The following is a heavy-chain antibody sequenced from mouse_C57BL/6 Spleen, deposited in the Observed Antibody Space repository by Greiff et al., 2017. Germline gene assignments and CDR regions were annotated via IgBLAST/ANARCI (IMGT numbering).Heavy chain of an antibody. CDR2: IDPETGGT. CDR1: GYTFTDYE. J-gene: IGHJ3*01. CDR3: TREDLYAMDY. V-gene: IGHV1-15*01. D-gene: IGHD1-1*02. Sequence: QVQLQQSGAELVRPGASVTLSCKASGYTFTDYEMHWVKQTPVHGLEWIGAIDPETGGTAYNQKFKGKAILTADKSSSTAYMELRSLTSEDSAVYYCTREDLYAMDYWGQGTLVTVSA.